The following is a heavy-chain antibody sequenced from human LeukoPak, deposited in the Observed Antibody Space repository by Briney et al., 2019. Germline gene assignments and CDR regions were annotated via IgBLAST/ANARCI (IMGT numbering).Heavy chain of an antibody. Sequence: KPSENLSRTSAVYGWSFSGYYWSWIRQPPGKGLEWIGEINHSGSTNYNPSLNSRVTISVDTSKNQFSLKLSSVTAADTAVYYCARRFYYYYYMDVWGKGPTVSVPS. V-gene: IGHV4-34*01. CDR1: GWSFSGYY. J-gene: IGHJ6*03. CDR3: ARRFYYYYYMDV. D-gene: IGHD3-3*01. CDR2: INHSGST.